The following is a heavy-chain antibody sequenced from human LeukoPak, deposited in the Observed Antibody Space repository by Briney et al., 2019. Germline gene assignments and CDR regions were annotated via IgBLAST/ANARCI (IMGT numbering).Heavy chain of an antibody. Sequence: ASVKVSCKASGYTFTGYYMHWVRQAPGQGLEWMGRINPNSGGTNYAQKFQGRVTMTRDTTISTAYMELSRLRSDDTAVYYCARGALYCSGGSCYSRVNYWYFDLWGRGTLVTVSS. CDR2: INPNSGGT. D-gene: IGHD2-15*01. CDR3: ARGALYCSGGSCYSRVNYWYFDL. V-gene: IGHV1-2*06. CDR1: GYTFTGYY. J-gene: IGHJ2*01.